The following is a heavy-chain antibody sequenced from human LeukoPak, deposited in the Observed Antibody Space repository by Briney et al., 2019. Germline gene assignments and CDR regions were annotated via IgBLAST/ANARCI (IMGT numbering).Heavy chain of an antibody. Sequence: GGSLRLSCAASGLTVSSNYMSWARQAPGKGLEWVSVMYRSDATYYADSVKGRFTMSRDSSKNTVYLQMNSLRSEDTAVYYCARDLPDQGAYWGQGTLVIVSS. CDR1: GLTVSSNY. D-gene: IGHD1-14*01. J-gene: IGHJ4*02. V-gene: IGHV3-53*01. CDR3: ARDLPDQGAY. CDR2: MYRSDAT.